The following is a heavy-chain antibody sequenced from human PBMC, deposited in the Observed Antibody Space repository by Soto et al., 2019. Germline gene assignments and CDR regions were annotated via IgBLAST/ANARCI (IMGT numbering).Heavy chain of an antibody. CDR2: INHSGST. CDR3: ARGKWGSGWYDY. D-gene: IGHD6-19*01. V-gene: IGHV4-34*01. J-gene: IGHJ4*02. CDR1: GGSFSGYY. Sequence: QVQLQQWGAGLLKPSETLSLTCAVYGGSFSGYYWSWIRQPPGKGLEWIGEINHSGSTNYNPSLTSRVTISLDTSKNQFSLTLSSVTAADTAVYYCARGKWGSGWYDYWGQGTLVTVSS.